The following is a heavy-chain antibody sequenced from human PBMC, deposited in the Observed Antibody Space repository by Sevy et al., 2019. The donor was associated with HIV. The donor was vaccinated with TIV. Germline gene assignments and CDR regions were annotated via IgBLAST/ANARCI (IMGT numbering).Heavy chain of an antibody. D-gene: IGHD3-3*01. CDR3: AKGAYDFWSGYYQGGITDY. V-gene: IGHV3-30-3*01. J-gene: IGHJ4*02. CDR1: GFTFSTYA. CDR2: ISYDGSNK. Sequence: GGSLRLSCAASGFTFSTYAMHWVRQAPGKGLEWVAVISYDGSNKYYADSVKGRFTISRDNSKNTLYLQMNSLRAEDTAVYYCAKGAYDFWSGYYQGGITDYWGQGTLVTVSS.